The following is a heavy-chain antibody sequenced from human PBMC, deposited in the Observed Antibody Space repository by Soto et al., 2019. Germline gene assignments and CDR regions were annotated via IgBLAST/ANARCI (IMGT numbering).Heavy chain of an antibody. CDR3: ARHYFDKTYYFDY. CDR1: GGSISSYY. CDR2: IYYSGST. Sequence: TLSLTCTVSGGSISSYYWSWIRQPPGKGLEWIGYIYYSGSTNYNPSLKSRVTISVDTSKNQFSLKLSSVTAADTAVYYCARHYFDKTYYFDYWGQGTLVTVSS. V-gene: IGHV4-59*08. D-gene: IGHD3-9*01. J-gene: IGHJ4*02.